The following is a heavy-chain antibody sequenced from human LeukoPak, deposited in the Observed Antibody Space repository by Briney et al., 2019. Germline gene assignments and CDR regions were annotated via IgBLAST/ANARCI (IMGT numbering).Heavy chain of an antibody. CDR2: FDPEDGET. J-gene: IGHJ4*02. D-gene: IGHD6-19*01. V-gene: IGHV1-24*01. CDR1: GYTLTELS. CDR3: ATDLPYTSGWFDVDY. Sequence: ASVKVSCKVTGYTLTELSMHWVRQAPGKGLEWMGGFDPEDGETIYAQKFQGRVTMTEDTSTDTAYIELSSLRSEDTAVYYCATDLPYTSGWFDVDYWGQGTLVTVSS.